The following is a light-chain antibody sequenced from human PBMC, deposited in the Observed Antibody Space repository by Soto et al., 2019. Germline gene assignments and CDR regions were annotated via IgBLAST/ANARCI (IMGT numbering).Light chain of an antibody. V-gene: IGKV1-5*03. CDR3: QFGIT. CDR2: KAS. Sequence: DIQMTQSPSTQSASVGDRVTITCRASQSISSWLAWYQQKPGKAPKLLIYKASSLESGVPSRFSGSGSGTEFTLTIISLQPDDFATYYCQFGITFGQGTRLEIK. J-gene: IGKJ5*01. CDR1: QSISSW.